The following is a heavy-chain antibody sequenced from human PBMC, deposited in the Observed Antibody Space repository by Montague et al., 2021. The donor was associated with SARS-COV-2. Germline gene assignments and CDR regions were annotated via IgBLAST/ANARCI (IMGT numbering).Heavy chain of an antibody. CDR3: ARSPDAMIIRIITSLNWYMDL. D-gene: IGHD3-22*01. J-gene: IGHJ2*01. V-gene: IGHV4-31*03. Sequence: TLSLTCTVSGGSISSGGYYWSWIRQPPGKGLEWIGYIYYSGSTYYNPSLKSRVTISVDTSKNQFSLKMSSVTAADTAVYYCARSPDAMIIRIITSLNWYMDLWGRGTLVTVSS. CDR1: GGSISSGGYY. CDR2: IYYSGST.